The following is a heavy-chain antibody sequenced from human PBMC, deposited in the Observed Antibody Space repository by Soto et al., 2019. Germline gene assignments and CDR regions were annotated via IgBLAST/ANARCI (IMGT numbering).Heavy chain of an antibody. J-gene: IGHJ3*01. D-gene: IGHD2-15*01. Sequence: PSETLSLTCTVSGGSISSYYWSWIRQPPGKGLEWIGYAHYSGTTNYSPSLRGRVIMSVDTSKNQFSLKLNSVTAADAAVYYCATGSASSTSDAFAVWDRGTLVTVSS. V-gene: IGHV4-59*03. CDR2: AHYSGTT. CDR3: ATGSASSTSDAFAV. CDR1: GGSISSYY.